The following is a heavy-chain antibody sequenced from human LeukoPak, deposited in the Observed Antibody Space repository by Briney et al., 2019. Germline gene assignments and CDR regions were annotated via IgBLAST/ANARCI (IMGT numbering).Heavy chain of an antibody. CDR1: GFIFSNYG. CDR2: IKQDRSQR. CDR3: ARGIDYGWFDP. Sequence: PGGTLRLSCAASGFIFSNYGMSWVRQAQAKGLEWVAHIKQDRSQRFYIDSVKGRFTISRDNAKNSLHLQMNSLRAEDTCVFYCARGIDYGWFDPWGQGTLVTVSS. D-gene: IGHD4-17*01. V-gene: IGHV3-7*01. J-gene: IGHJ5*02.